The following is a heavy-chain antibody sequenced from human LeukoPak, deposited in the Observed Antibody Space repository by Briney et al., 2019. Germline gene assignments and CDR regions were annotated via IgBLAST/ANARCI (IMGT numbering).Heavy chain of an antibody. Sequence: GASVKVSCKTSVYSFATYGFCWVRQAPGDGLEWMGWISANTGKTSYAQKFQDRVTMTTDTSTTTAYMELRSLRLDDTAVYFCAKVAGDRMDYWGQGTLVTVSS. J-gene: IGHJ4*02. CDR1: VYSFATYG. CDR2: ISANTGKT. CDR3: AKVAGDRMDY. D-gene: IGHD6-13*01. V-gene: IGHV1-18*01.